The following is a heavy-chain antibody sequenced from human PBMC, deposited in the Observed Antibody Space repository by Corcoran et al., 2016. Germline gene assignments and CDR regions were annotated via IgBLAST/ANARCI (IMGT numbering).Heavy chain of an antibody. J-gene: IGHJ4*02. CDR3: ASGLSGYDFGFDY. CDR1: GFTFSSYW. D-gene: IGHD5-12*01. V-gene: IGHV3-7*01. CDR2: IKQDGSEK. Sequence: EVQLVESGGGLVQPGGSLRLSCAASGFTFSSYWMSWVRQAPGKGLEWVANIKQDGSEKYYVDSVKGRFTISRDNAKNSLYLQMNSLRAEDTAVYYCASGLSGYDFGFDYWGQGTLVTVSS.